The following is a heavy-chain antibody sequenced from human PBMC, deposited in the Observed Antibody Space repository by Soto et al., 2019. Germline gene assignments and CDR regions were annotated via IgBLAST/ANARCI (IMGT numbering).Heavy chain of an antibody. CDR3: ARDSGVTSSPLDL. CDR1: GYTFIYHA. Sequence: QVQLVQSGAELKKPGASVKLSCEASGYTFIYHAIHWARQAPGQRLEWMGWINGGIGDTKYSQKFQGRVIISRDTSASTAYMELSSLTYEDAATYYCARDSGVTSSPLDLWGQGTLVTVSS. D-gene: IGHD6-6*01. J-gene: IGHJ4*02. CDR2: INGGIGDT. V-gene: IGHV1-3*01.